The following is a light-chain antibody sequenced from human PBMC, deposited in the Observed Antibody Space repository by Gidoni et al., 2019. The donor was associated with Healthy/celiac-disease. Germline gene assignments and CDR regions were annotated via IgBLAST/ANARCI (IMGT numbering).Light chain of an antibody. CDR3: QSYDSSLSGWV. CDR2: GNS. Sequence: HSVLTQPPSVSVSPGQRVTTSCTGSSTTIGAGYDVHWYQQLPGTAPKLLIYGNSNRPSGVTDRFSGSKSGTAASLAITGLQAEDEADYYGQSYDSSLSGWVFGGGTKLTVL. V-gene: IGLV1-40*01. J-gene: IGLJ3*02. CDR1: STTIGAGYD.